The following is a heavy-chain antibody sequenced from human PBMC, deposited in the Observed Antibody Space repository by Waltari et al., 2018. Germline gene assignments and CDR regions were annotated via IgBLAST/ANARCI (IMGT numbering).Heavy chain of an antibody. CDR3: ARALPAPDY. CDR2: IYHSGST. D-gene: IGHD1-26*01. V-gene: IGHV4-38-2*02. CDR1: GYSISSGYY. J-gene: IGHJ4*02. Sequence: QVQLQESGPGLVKPSETLSLTCTVSGYSISSGYYWGWIRQPPGKGLEWIGSIYHSGSTYYNPSLKSRVTISVDTSKNQFSLKLSSVTAADTAVYYCARALPAPDYWGQGTLVTVSS.